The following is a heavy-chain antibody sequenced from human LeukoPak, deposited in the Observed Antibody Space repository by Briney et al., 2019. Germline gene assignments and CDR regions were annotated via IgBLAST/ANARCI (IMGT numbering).Heavy chain of an antibody. CDR3: ARPGGYYYYYYLDV. D-gene: IGHD3-10*01. V-gene: IGHV3-7*01. Sequence: GASLRLSCAASGFTFSSYWMSWVRQAPGKGLEWVANIKQDGSEKYYVDSVKGRFTISRDNAKNSLYLQMNSLRAEDTAVYYCARPGGYYYYYYLDVWGKGTTVTVSS. CDR2: IKQDGSEK. J-gene: IGHJ6*03. CDR1: GFTFSSYW.